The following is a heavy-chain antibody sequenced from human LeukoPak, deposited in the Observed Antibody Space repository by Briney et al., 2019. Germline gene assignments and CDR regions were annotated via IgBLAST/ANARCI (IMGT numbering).Heavy chain of an antibody. CDR1: GFTFSSYA. Sequence: SGGSLRLSCAASGFTFSSYAMSWVRQAPGKELEWVSAISGSGDTTYYADSVRGRFAISRDNSKNTLYLQMNSLSAEDTAVYYCAKYCTSSSCYAGSFYGMDVWGQGTTVTVSS. CDR2: ISGSGDTT. D-gene: IGHD2-2*01. J-gene: IGHJ6*02. V-gene: IGHV3-23*01. CDR3: AKYCTSSSCYAGSFYGMDV.